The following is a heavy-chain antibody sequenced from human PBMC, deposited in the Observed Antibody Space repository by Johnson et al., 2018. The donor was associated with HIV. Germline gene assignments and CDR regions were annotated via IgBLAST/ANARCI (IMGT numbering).Heavy chain of an antibody. CDR1: GFTLDDYG. Sequence: VQLVESGGGVVRPGRSLRLSCAASGFTLDDYGMSWVRQAPGKGLEWVSGINWNGGSTGYADSVKGRFTISRDNAKNSLYLQMNSLRAEDTALYYCARANSYGDYRAKAFDIWGQGTMVTVSS. D-gene: IGHD4-17*01. J-gene: IGHJ3*02. V-gene: IGHV3-20*04. CDR2: INWNGGST. CDR3: ARANSYGDYRAKAFDI.